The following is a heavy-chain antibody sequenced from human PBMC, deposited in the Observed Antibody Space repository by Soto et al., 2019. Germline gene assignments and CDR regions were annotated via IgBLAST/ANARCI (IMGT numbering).Heavy chain of an antibody. J-gene: IGHJ3*02. CDR3: TTDWQAAWGDAFDI. V-gene: IGHV3-15*01. CDR2: IKSKTDGGTT. CDR1: GFTFSNAW. D-gene: IGHD6-13*01. Sequence: GGSLRLSCAASGFTFSNAWMSWVRQAPGKGLEWVGRIKSKTDGGTTDYAAPVKGRFTISRDDSKNTLYLQMNSLKTEDTAVYYCTTDWQAAWGDAFDIWGQGTMVTVSS.